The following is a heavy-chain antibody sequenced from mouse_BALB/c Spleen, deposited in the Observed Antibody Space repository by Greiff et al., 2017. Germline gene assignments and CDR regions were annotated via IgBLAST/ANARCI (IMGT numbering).Heavy chain of an antibody. CDR2: INPSTGYT. D-gene: IGHD1-1*01. V-gene: IGHV1-7*01. J-gene: IGHJ4*01. Sequence: VQLQESGAELAKPGASVKMSCKASGYTFTSYWMHWVKQRPGQGLEWIGYINPSTGYTEYNQKFKDKATLTADKSSSTAYMQLSSLTSEDSAVYYCASGITTVVARYYYAMDYWGQGTSVTVSS. CDR3: ASGITTVVARYYYAMDY. CDR1: GYTFTSYW.